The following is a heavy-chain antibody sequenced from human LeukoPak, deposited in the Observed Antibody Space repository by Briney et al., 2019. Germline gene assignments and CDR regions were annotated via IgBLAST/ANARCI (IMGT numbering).Heavy chain of an antibody. CDR3: ARDSSYYYDSSGYYPGEFDY. D-gene: IGHD3-22*01. V-gene: IGHV3-21*01. CDR1: GFTFSSYS. CDR2: ISSSSSYI. J-gene: IGHJ4*02. Sequence: GGSLRLSCAASGFTFSSYSMNWVRQAPGKGLEWVSSISSSSSYIYYADSVKGRSTISRDNAKNSLYLQMNSLRAEDTAVYYCARDSSYYYDSSGYYPGEFDYWGQGTLVTVSS.